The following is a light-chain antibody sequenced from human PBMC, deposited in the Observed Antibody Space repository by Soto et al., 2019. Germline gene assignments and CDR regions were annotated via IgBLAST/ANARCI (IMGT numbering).Light chain of an antibody. CDR1: QSVSSSY. V-gene: IGKV3-20*01. Sequence: EIVLTQSPGTLSLSPGERATLSCRASQSVSSSYLAWYQQKPGQAPRLLIYGASSRATGIPDRFSGSGSGTDFTLTISRLEPEVLAVYYCQQYGSSPRTFGQGTRLEMK. CDR3: QQYGSSPRT. CDR2: GAS. J-gene: IGKJ5*01.